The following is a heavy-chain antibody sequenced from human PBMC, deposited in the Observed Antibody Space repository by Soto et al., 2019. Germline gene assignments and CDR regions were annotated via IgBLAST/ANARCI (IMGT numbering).Heavy chain of an antibody. Sequence: ASVKVSCKASGGTFSSYAISWVRQAPGQGLEWMGGIIPIFGTANYAQKFQGRVTITADESTSTAYMELSSLRSEDTAVYYCARVGVAVADNYFDYWGQGTLVTVSS. J-gene: IGHJ4*02. D-gene: IGHD6-19*01. CDR3: ARVGVAVADNYFDY. CDR2: IIPIFGTA. CDR1: GGTFSSYA. V-gene: IGHV1-69*13.